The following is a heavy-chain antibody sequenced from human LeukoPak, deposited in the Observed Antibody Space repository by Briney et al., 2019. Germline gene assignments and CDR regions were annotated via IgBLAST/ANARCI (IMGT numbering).Heavy chain of an antibody. CDR1: GYTFTSYD. CDR2: MNPNSGNT. CDR3: GRSMDSSTSRLIEY. V-gene: IGHV1-8*02. D-gene: IGHD6-6*01. Sequence: GASVKVSCKASGYTFTSYDINWVRQATGQGLEWMGWMNPNSGNTGYAQKFQGRVTMTTDTSTSTVYMELRSLRSDDTAVYYCGRSMDSSTSRLIEYWGQGTLVTVSS. J-gene: IGHJ4*02.